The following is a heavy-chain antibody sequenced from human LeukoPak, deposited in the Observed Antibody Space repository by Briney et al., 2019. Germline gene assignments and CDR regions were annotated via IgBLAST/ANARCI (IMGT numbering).Heavy chain of an antibody. D-gene: IGHD4-17*01. CDR3: AARTTVTTIDY. J-gene: IGHJ4*02. CDR1: GGSISSGGYY. CDR2: IYYSGST. Sequence: SQTLSLTCTVSGGSISSGGYYWSWIRQHPGKGLEWIGYIYYSGSTYYNPSLKSRVTISVDTSKNQFSLKLSSVTAADTAVYYCAARTTVTTIDYWGQGTLVTVSS. V-gene: IGHV4-31*03.